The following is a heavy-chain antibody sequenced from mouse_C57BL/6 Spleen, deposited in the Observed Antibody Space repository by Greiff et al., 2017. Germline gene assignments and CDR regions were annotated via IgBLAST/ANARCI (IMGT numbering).Heavy chain of an antibody. J-gene: IGHJ1*03. CDR3: AKESYYGSSPYWYFDV. CDR1: GFSLISYG. Sequence: QVQLKESGPGLVQPSQSLSITCTVSGFSLISYGVHWVRQSPGKGLEWLGVIWRGGSTDYNAAFMSRLSITKDNSKSQVFFKMDSLQADDTAIYYCAKESYYGSSPYWYFDVWGTGTTVTVSS. D-gene: IGHD1-1*01. CDR2: IWRGGST. V-gene: IGHV2-5*01.